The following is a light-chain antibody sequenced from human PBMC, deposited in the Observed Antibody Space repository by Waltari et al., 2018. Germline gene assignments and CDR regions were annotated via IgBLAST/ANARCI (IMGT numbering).Light chain of an antibody. J-gene: IGLJ1*01. V-gene: IGLV2-23*02. CDR1: SSDVGSYNL. CDR3: CSYAGSKFYV. Sequence: QSALTQPASVSGSPGQSITISCTGTSSDVGSYNLVSWYQQTPGKVPKTMIYKVSKRPSGVSNRFSGSKSGNTASRTISGLQAEDEAEYYCCSYAGSKFYVFGTGTKVTVL. CDR2: KVS.